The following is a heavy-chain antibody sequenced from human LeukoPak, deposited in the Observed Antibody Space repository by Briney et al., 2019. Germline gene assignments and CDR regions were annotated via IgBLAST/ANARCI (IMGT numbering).Heavy chain of an antibody. J-gene: IGHJ5*02. V-gene: IGHV4-34*01. CDR2: VNHRGST. Sequence: SETLSLTCAVYGGSFSGLYWSWIRQPPGKGLEWIGEVNHRGSTNYNPSLKSRVAISVDTSNNQFSLRLSSVTAADTAVYYCARGRWFDPWGQGTLVTVSS. CDR1: GGSFSGLY. CDR3: ARGRWFDP.